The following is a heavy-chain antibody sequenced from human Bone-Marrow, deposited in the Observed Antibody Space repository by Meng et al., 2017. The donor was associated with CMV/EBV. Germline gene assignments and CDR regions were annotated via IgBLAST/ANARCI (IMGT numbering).Heavy chain of an antibody. Sequence: RLSCAASGFTVSSNYMSWGRQAPGKRLEWVSVIYSGGSTYYADSVKGRFTISRDNSKNTLYLQMNSLRAEDTAVYYCARGLFGFGELWDQGTLVTVSS. D-gene: IGHD3-10*01. V-gene: IGHV3-53*01. CDR3: ARGLFGFGEL. J-gene: IGHJ4*02. CDR1: GFTVSSNY. CDR2: IYSGGST.